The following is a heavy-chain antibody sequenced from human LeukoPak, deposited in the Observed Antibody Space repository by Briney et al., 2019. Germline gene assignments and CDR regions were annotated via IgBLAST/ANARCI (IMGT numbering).Heavy chain of an antibody. CDR1: GYSFSNYW. D-gene: IGHD2-15*01. Sequence: GESLKISCKGSGYSFSNYWIAWVRQMPGKGLEWMGIINPGDSDTRYSPSFQGQVTISADKSTTTDYLQWNSLKASDTAMYFCARLGYCNGGSCYPYYYWGQGTLVTVSS. CDR3: ARLGYCNGGSCYPYYY. V-gene: IGHV5-51*01. CDR2: INPGDSDT. J-gene: IGHJ4*02.